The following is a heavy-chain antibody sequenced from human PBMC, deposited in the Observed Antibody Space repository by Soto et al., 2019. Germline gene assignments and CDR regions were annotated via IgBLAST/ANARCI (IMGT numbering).Heavy chain of an antibody. V-gene: IGHV3-11*01. D-gene: IGHD6-13*01. J-gene: IGHJ4*02. CDR3: ARGRYSSSWYYFDY. CDR1: GFTFSDYY. CDR2: ISSSGSTI. Sequence: VGSLRLSCAASGFTFSDYYMSWIRQAPGKGLEWVSYISSSGSTIYYADSVKGRFTISRDNAKNSLYLQMNSLRAEDTAVYYCARGRYSSSWYYFDYWGQGTLVTVSS.